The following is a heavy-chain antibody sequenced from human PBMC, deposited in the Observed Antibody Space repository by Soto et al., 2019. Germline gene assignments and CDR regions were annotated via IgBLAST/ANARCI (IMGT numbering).Heavy chain of an antibody. CDR3: AKVRLADYYGSGSYYTY. V-gene: IGHV3-23*01. J-gene: IGHJ4*02. CDR2: ISGSGGST. CDR1: GFTFSSYA. Sequence: EVQLLESGGGLVQPGGSLRLSCAASGFTFSSYAMSWVRQAPGKGLEWVSAISGSGGSTYYADSVKGRFTISRDTSKNTLYLQMNGLRAEDTAVYYCAKVRLADYYGSGSYYTYWGQGSLVTVSS. D-gene: IGHD3-10*01.